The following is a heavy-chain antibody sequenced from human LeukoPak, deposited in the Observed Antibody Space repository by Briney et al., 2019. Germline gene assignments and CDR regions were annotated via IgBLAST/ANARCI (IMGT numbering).Heavy chain of an antibody. D-gene: IGHD3-10*01. CDR2: IYPGGSDT. CDR1: GYSFTSYW. Sequence: GESLKISCKGSGYSFTSYWIGWVRQMPGKGLEWMGIIYPGGSDTRYSSSFQGQVTISADKSISTAYLQWSSLKASDTAMYYCARLIMVRGASDYYYYYMDVWRKGTTVTVSS. CDR3: ARLIMVRGASDYYYYYMDV. J-gene: IGHJ6*03. V-gene: IGHV5-51*01.